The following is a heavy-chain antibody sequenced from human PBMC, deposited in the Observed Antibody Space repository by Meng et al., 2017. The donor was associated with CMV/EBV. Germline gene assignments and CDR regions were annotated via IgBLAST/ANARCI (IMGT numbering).Heavy chain of an antibody. D-gene: IGHD3-3*01. CDR3: AGDQVDTYYDFWSSYYKGGGMDV. CDR2: ISSSSSYI. V-gene: IGHV3-21*01. CDR1: GFTFSSYS. Sequence: GESLKISCAASGFTFSSYSMNWVRQAPGKGLEWVSSISSSSSYIYYADSVKGRFTILRDNAKNSLYLQMNSLRAEDTAVYYCAGDQVDTYYDFWSSYYKGGGMDVWGQGTTVTVSS. J-gene: IGHJ6*02.